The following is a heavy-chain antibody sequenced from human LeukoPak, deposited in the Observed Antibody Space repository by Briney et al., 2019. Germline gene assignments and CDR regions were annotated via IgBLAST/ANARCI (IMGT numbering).Heavy chain of an antibody. CDR3: AKELTVTTRKGPFDY. J-gene: IGHJ4*02. D-gene: IGHD4-17*01. Sequence: ASVKVSCKASGGTFSSYAISWVRQAPGQGLEWMGGIIPIFGTANYAQKFQGRVTITADESTSTAYMELSSLRAEDTAVYYCAKELTVTTRKGPFDYWGQGTLVTVSS. CDR1: GGTFSSYA. V-gene: IGHV1-69*13. CDR2: IIPIFGTA.